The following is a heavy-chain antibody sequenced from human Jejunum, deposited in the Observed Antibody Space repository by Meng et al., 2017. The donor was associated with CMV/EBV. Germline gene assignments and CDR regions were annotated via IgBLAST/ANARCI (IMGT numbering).Heavy chain of an antibody. J-gene: IGHJ4*02. Sequence: SGGTFSSAALAWVRQAPGQGLEWMGGIIPILDIGNYAQKFQGRVTITADKFTGTAYMELSSLRSDDTAVYYCASDYYGSGTPPHSWGQGTLVTVSS. CDR1: GGTFSSAA. V-gene: IGHV1-69*10. CDR2: IIPILDIG. CDR3: ASDYYGSGTPPHS. D-gene: IGHD3-10*01.